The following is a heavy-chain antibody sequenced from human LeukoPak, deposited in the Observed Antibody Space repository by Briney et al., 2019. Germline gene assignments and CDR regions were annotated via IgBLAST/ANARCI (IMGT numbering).Heavy chain of an antibody. D-gene: IGHD1-14*01. V-gene: IGHV3-74*01. CDR2: INGDGSVT. CDR3: TRVTSTRSDY. J-gene: IGHJ4*02. Sequence: GGSLRLSCAASGFTFSSFWMHWVRQAPGKGLVWVSCINGDGSVTGYAGPAKGRFTISRANANNTLYRQMIGLRAEDTAVYYCTRVTSTRSDYWGPGTLVTVSS. CDR1: GFTFSSFW.